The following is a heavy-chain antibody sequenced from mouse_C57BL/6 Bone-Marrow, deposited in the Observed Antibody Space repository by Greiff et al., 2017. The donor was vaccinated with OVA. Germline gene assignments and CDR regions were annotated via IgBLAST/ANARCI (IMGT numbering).Heavy chain of an antibody. D-gene: IGHD2-9*01. J-gene: IGHJ4*01. CDR3: ARSYYGSFYAMDY. Sequence: EVKLMESGGGLVQPGGSLSLSCAASGFTFTDYYMSWVRQPPGKALEWLGFIRNKANGYTTEYSASVKGRFTISRDNSQSILYLQMNALSAEDSATYYCARSYYGSFYAMDYWGQGTSVTVSS. V-gene: IGHV7-3*01. CDR2: IRNKANGYTT. CDR1: GFTFTDYY.